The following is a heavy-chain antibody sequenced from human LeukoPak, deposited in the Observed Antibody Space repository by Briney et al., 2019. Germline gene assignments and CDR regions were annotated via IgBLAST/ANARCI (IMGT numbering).Heavy chain of an antibody. Sequence: GESLKISCKGSGYNFTNYWTAWVRQMPGKGLEWMGIIYPGDSDTRYSPSFQGQVTISADKSISTAYLHWSSLQASDTAMYYCARIDYGDYGTFDPWGQGTLVTVSS. J-gene: IGHJ5*02. CDR1: GYNFTNYW. CDR2: IYPGDSDT. V-gene: IGHV5-51*01. CDR3: ARIDYGDYGTFDP. D-gene: IGHD4-17*01.